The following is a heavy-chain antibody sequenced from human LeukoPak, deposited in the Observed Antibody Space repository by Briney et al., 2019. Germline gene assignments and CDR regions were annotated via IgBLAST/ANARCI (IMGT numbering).Heavy chain of an antibody. CDR2: GGDRGGT. D-gene: IGHD1-1*01. Sequence: PSETLSLTCAVYGGSLSGYYWSWIRQSPGKGLEWIGEGGDRGGTKYSPSLKSRVTISADTSKNQSSLNLNSVTAADTAVYYCAKNGQTGFSFDPWGQGTLVTVSS. J-gene: IGHJ5*02. CDR3: AKNGQTGFSFDP. CDR1: GGSLSGYY. V-gene: IGHV4-34*01.